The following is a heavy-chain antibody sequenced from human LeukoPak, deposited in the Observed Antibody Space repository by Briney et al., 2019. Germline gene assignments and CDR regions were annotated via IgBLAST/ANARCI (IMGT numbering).Heavy chain of an antibody. CDR3: TTTYYYGSGSYLDLFPFDY. J-gene: IGHJ4*02. CDR1: GFTFSNAW. CDR2: IKSKTDGGTT. V-gene: IGHV3-15*01. D-gene: IGHD3-10*01. Sequence: GGSLRLSCAASGFTFSNAWMSWVRQAPGKGLEWVGRIKSKTDGGTTDYAAPVKGRFTISRDDSKNTLYLQMNSLKTEDTAVYYCTTTYYYGSGSYLDLFPFDYWGQGTLVTVSS.